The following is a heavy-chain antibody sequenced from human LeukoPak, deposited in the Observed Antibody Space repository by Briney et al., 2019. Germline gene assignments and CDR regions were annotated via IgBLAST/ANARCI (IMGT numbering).Heavy chain of an antibody. J-gene: IGHJ4*02. CDR2: INHSGST. Sequence: SETLSLTCAVYGGSFSGYYWSWIRQPPGKGLEWIGEINHSGSTNYNPSLKSRVTISVDTSKNQFSLKLSSVTAADTAVYYCARHWGHRYARDYWGQGTLVTVSS. D-gene: IGHD2-2*01. CDR3: ARHWGHRYARDY. CDR1: GGSFSGYY. V-gene: IGHV4-34*01.